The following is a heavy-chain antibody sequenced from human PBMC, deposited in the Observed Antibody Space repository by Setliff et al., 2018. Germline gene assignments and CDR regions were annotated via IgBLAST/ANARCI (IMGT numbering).Heavy chain of an antibody. CDR1: GYTFTSYG. D-gene: IGHD3-22*01. CDR2: ISTYNGNT. CDR3: ARVGVYYYDSSGYHRSPYYYYYGMDV. V-gene: IGHV1-18*01. Sequence: ASVKVSCKASGYTFTSYGISWVRQAPGQGLEWMGWISTYNGNTNYAQKLQGRVTMTTDTSTSTAYMELRSLRSDDTAVYYCARVGVYYYDSSGYHRSPYYYYYGMDVWGQGTTVTVSS. J-gene: IGHJ6*02.